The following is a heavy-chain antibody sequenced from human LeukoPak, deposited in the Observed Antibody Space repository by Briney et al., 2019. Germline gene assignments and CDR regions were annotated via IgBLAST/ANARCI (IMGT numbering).Heavy chain of an antibody. Sequence: GGSLRLSCAASGFTFSSYWMHWVRQAPGKGLVWVSRNKGDGTSSSYADSVKGRFTISRDNAKNTIYLQLNSLRVDDTAVYYCMRDWRYYGMDVWGQGTTVTVSS. CDR3: MRDWRYYGMDV. CDR2: NKGDGTSS. J-gene: IGHJ6*02. D-gene: IGHD1-1*01. CDR1: GFTFSSYW. V-gene: IGHV3-74*01.